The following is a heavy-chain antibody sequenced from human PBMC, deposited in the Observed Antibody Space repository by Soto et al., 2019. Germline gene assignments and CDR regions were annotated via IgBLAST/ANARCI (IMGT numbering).Heavy chain of an antibody. J-gene: IGHJ5*02. CDR1: GGSISSYY. Sequence: PSETLSLTCTVSGGSISSYYWSWIRQPPGKGLEWIGYIYYSGSTNYNPSLKSRVTISVDTSKNQFSLKLSSVTAADTAVYYCARTYYFSNWFDPWGQGTLVTVSS. CDR2: IYYSGST. CDR3: ARTYYFSNWFDP. V-gene: IGHV4-59*12. D-gene: IGHD3-10*01.